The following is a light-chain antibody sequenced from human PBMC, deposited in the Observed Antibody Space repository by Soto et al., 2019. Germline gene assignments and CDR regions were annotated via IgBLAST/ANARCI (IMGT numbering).Light chain of an antibody. CDR2: DAS. Sequence: EIVXXXSPAXXXLSPGERATXXXXASQXXXXYLVWYQQKPGQAPRLLIYDASNRATGIPARFSGSGSGTDFTLTISSLEPEDFAIYYCQQRSNWPPLTFGGGTKVEIK. V-gene: IGKV3-11*01. CDR3: QQRSNWPPLT. CDR1: QXXXXY. J-gene: IGKJ4*01.